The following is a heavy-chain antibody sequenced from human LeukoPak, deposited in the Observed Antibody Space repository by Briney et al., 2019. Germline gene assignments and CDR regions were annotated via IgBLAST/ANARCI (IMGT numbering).Heavy chain of an antibody. CDR3: ARFGRLYYFDY. Sequence: ASVKVSYKASGYTFTSYAINWVRQATGQGLEWMGWMNPNSGNTGYAQKFQGRVTMTRNTSKSTAYMELSSLRSEDTAVYYCARFGRLYYFDYWGQGTLVTVSS. D-gene: IGHD3-10*01. CDR1: GYTFTSYA. V-gene: IGHV1-8*01. J-gene: IGHJ4*02. CDR2: MNPNSGNT.